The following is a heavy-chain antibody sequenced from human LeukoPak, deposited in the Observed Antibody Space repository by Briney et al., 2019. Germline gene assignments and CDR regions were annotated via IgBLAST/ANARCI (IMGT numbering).Heavy chain of an antibody. CDR2: IYTTGST. CDR3: ASGGGEFRIDY. V-gene: IGHV4-4*07. CDR1: GGSISSYY. Sequence: SETLSLTCSVAGGSISSYYWSWIRQPAGKGLEWIGRIYTTGSTNYNPSVKSRVTMSVDTSKNQFSLKLNSVTAADTAMYYCASGGGEFRIDYWGQGTLVTVSS. J-gene: IGHJ4*02. D-gene: IGHD3-10*01.